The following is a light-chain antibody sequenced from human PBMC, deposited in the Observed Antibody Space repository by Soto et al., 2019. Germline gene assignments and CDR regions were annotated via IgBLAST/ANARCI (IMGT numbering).Light chain of an antibody. J-gene: IGKJ4*01. CDR3: EQYGKSIT. V-gene: IGKV3-20*01. Sequence: EIVLTQSPGTLSLSPGERATLSCRASQSVSSSYLAWYQQKPGQAPRLLIYGASSRATGIPDRFSGSGSGTDFTLTINRLEPEDFAVYYCEQYGKSITFGGGTKVDI. CDR2: GAS. CDR1: QSVSSSY.